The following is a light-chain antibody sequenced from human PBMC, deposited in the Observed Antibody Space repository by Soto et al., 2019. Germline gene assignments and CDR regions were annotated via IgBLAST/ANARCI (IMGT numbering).Light chain of an antibody. Sequence: EIVLTQSPATLSLSPGERATLSCRASQGVSSYLAWYQQKPGQAPRLLIYDASNRATGIPARFSGSGPGTDFPLTISSLEPEDFAVYYCQQRSNPFTFGPGTKVDIK. J-gene: IGKJ3*01. CDR1: QGVSSY. V-gene: IGKV3D-11*01. CDR3: QQRSNPFT. CDR2: DAS.